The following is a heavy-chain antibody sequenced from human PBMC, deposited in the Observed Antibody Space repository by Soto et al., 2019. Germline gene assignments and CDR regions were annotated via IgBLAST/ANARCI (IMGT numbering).Heavy chain of an antibody. CDR2: IYQSGSA. J-gene: IGHJ4*02. CDR3: ARRPGAFDC. Sequence: QVQLQESGPGLVKPSGTLSLTCAVSGGSLSSNSWWAWVRQPPGKGLEWIGEIYQSGSANYTPSLKSRVTISVDKSNNHFSLTLSSVTAADTAVYYCARRPGAFDCWGQGTLVTVSS. V-gene: IGHV4-4*02. D-gene: IGHD2-2*01. CDR1: GGSLSSNSW.